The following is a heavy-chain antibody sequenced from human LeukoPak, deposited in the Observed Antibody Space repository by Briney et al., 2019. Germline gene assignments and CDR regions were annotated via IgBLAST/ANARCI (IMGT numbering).Heavy chain of an antibody. CDR2: IYYSGST. V-gene: IGHV4-59*01. Sequence: PSETLSLTCTVSGGSISSYYWSWIRQPPGKGLEWIGYIYYSGSTNYNPSLKSRVTISVDTSKNQFSLKLSSVTAADTAVYYCARARDGYNYGYYFDYWGQGTLVTVSS. J-gene: IGHJ4*02. CDR3: ARARDGYNYGYYFDY. D-gene: IGHD5-24*01. CDR1: GGSISSYY.